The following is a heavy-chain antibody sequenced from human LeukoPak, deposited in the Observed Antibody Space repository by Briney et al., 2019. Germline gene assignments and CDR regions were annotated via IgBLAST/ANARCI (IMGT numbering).Heavy chain of an antibody. J-gene: IGHJ6*01. CDR3: ATYNHWVGGDV. Sequence: GGSLRLSCSASGFSFSYYWMGWVRQAPGKGLEWVANMNQDGSAKGYVDSVKGRFTISRDNARNSLYVQMSSLRPEDTAVYYCATYNHWVGGDVWGQGTTVTVSS. V-gene: IGHV3-7*01. CDR1: GFSFSYYW. D-gene: IGHD1-14*01. CDR2: MNQDGSAK.